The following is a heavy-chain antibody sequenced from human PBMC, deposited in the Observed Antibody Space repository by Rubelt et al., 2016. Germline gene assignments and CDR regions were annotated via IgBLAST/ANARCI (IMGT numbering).Heavy chain of an antibody. CDR3: ATARGLVPFDD. CDR2: IKQDGSET. Sequence: VQLVESGGGVVQPGRSLRLSCAASGFTFSNYGMHWVRQAPGKGLEWVANIKQDGSETYYVDSVKGRFTISRDNAKNSLYLQMNSLRAEDTAVYYCATARGLVPFDDWGQGTLVTVSS. CDR1: GFTFSNYG. D-gene: IGHD6-6*01. J-gene: IGHJ4*02. V-gene: IGHV3-7*04.